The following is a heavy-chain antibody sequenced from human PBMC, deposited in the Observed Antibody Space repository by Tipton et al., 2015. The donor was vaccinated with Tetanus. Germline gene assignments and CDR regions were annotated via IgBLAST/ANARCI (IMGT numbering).Heavy chain of an antibody. J-gene: IGHJ4*02. V-gene: IGHV3-33*01. CDR1: GFIFSSYG. CDR2: SWYDGTDK. D-gene: IGHD2-15*01. CDR3: AREADCSGGSCFSGDFDN. Sequence: SLRLSCAASGFIFSSYGIHWVRQAPGKGLEWVAVSWYDGTDKYYADSVKGRFTISRDNSKNPLYLQMNNLRAEDTAVYYCAREADCSGGSCFSGDFDNWGQGTQVTVSS.